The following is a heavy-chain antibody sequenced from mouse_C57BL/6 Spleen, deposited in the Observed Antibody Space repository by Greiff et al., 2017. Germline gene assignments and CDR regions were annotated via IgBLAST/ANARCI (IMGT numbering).Heavy chain of an antibody. CDR1: GYTFTDYE. V-gene: IGHV1-15*01. J-gene: IGHJ4*01. CDR3: TRGRGNSYAMHY. Sequence: VQLQQSGAELVRPGASVTLSCKASGYTFTDYEMHWVKQTPVHGLEWIGAIDPETGGTAYNQKFKGKAILTADKSSSTAYMELRSLTSEDSAVYYCTRGRGNSYAMHYWGQGTSVTVSS. D-gene: IGHD2-1*01. CDR2: IDPETGGT.